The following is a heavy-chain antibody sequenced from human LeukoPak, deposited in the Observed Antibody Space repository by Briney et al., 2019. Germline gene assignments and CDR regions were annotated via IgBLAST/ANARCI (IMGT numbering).Heavy chain of an antibody. CDR1: GFTFSSYG. D-gene: IGHD3-22*01. V-gene: IGHV3-30*18. J-gene: IGHJ4*02. CDR3: AKMSQKNYYDSSGSDDTDFDY. CDR2: ISYDGSNK. Sequence: GGSLRLFCAASGFTFSSYGMHWVRQAPGKGLEWVAVISYDGSNKYYADSVKGRFTISRDNSKNTLYLQMNSLRAEDTAVYYCAKMSQKNYYDSSGSDDTDFDYWGQGTLVTVSS.